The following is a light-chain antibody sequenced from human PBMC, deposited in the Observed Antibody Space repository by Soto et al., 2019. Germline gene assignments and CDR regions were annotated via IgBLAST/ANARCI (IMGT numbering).Light chain of an antibody. CDR2: AAS. CDR3: QQSYSTPYT. Sequence: DIQMTQSPSSLSASVGDRVTITCRASQSISSYLNWYQQKPGKAPKLLIYAASSLQSGVPSRFSGRGSVTDITLTIISLQPEAFATYYCQQSYSTPYTFGQENKLEIK. CDR1: QSISSY. V-gene: IGKV1-39*01. J-gene: IGKJ2*01.